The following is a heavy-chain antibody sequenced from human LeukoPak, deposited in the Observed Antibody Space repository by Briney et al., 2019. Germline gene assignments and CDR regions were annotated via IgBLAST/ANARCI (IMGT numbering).Heavy chain of an antibody. CDR2: IIPIFGTA. CDR3: ARGYLSSGWYGY. V-gene: IGHV1-69*06. D-gene: IGHD6-19*01. CDR1: GGTFSSYA. J-gene: IGHJ4*02. Sequence: SVKVSCKASGGTFSSYAISWVRQAPGQGLEWMGGIIPIFGTANYAQKFQGRVTITADKSTSTAYMELSSLRSEDTAVYYCARGYLSSGWYGYWGQGTLVTVSS.